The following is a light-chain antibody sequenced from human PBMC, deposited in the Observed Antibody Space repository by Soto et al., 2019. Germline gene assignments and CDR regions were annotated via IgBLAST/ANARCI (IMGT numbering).Light chain of an antibody. V-gene: IGKV1-33*01. J-gene: IGKJ5*01. CDR1: QDISNY. Sequence: DIQMTQSPSSLSASVGDRVTITCQASQDISNYLNWYQQKPGKGPKLLIYDASNLETGVPSRFSGSGSGTDFTFTISSLQPEDIATYYCQQYDNLLTFGQGTRLEIK. CDR2: DAS. CDR3: QQYDNLLT.